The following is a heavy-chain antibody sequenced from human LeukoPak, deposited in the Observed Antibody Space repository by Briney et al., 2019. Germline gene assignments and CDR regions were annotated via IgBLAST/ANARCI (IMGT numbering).Heavy chain of an antibody. CDR3: ARAERNAGVFDY. CDR2: ISYDGTNK. CDR1: GFTFSRYA. J-gene: IGHJ4*02. Sequence: GGSLRLSCAASGFTFSRYAMHWVRRAPGKGLEWVAFISYDGTNKYYADSVKGRFTISRDNSRNTLFVQVNSLRAEDTAVYYCARAERNAGVFDYWGQGTLVTVSS. V-gene: IGHV3-30-3*01. D-gene: IGHD3-3*01.